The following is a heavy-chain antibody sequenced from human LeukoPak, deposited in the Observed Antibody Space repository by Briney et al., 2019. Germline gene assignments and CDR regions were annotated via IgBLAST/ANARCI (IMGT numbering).Heavy chain of an antibody. D-gene: IGHD4-23*01. CDR2: ISGDGGST. CDR1: GFTFDDYA. Sequence: PGGSLRLSCAASGFTFDDYAIHRVRQAPGKGLEWVSVISGDGGSTYYADAVKGRFTISRDNSKNSLYLQMNSLRSEDTALYYCAKGLTTVVTRGAFDIWGQGTMVTVSS. V-gene: IGHV3-43*02. CDR3: AKGLTTVVTRGAFDI. J-gene: IGHJ3*02.